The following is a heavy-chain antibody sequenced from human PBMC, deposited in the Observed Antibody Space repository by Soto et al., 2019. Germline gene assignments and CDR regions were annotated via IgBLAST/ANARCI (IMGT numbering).Heavy chain of an antibody. J-gene: IGHJ4*02. CDR2: IYPGDSDT. D-gene: IGHD3-3*01. Sequence: PGESLKISCKGSGYSFTSYWIRWVRQMPGKGLEWMGIIYPGDSDTRYSPSFQGQVTISADKSISTAYLQWSSLKASDTAMYYCARQYYDFWSGSERHYPGQGTLVTVSS. V-gene: IGHV5-51*01. CDR3: ARQYYDFWSGSERHY. CDR1: GYSFTSYW.